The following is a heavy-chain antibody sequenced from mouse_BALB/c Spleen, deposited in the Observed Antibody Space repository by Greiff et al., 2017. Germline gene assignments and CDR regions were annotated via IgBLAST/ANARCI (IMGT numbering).Heavy chain of an antibody. V-gene: IGHV5-9-4*01. CDR3: ARDYYGYLDY. J-gene: IGHJ2*01. CDR2: ISSGGSYT. CDR1: GFTFSSYA. D-gene: IGHD1-2*01. Sequence: EVQLVESGGGLVKPGGSLKLSCAASGFTFSSYAMSWVRQSPEKRLEWVAEISSGGSYTYYPDTVTGRFTISRDNAKNTLYLEMSSLRSEDTAMYYCARDYYGYLDYWGQGTTLTVSS.